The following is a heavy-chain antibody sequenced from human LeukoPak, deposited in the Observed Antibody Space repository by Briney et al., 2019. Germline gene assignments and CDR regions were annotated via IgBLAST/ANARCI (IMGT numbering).Heavy chain of an antibody. D-gene: IGHD3-22*01. CDR1: GGSFSGYY. CDR3: ARGPPITMIVVVSGDGAFDI. V-gene: IGHV4-34*01. Sequence: SETLSLTCAVYGGSFSGYYWSWIRQPPGKGLEWIGEINHSGSTNYNPSLKSRVTISVDTSKNQFSLKLSSVTAADTAVYYCARGPPITMIVVVSGDGAFDIWGQGTMVTASS. J-gene: IGHJ3*02. CDR2: INHSGST.